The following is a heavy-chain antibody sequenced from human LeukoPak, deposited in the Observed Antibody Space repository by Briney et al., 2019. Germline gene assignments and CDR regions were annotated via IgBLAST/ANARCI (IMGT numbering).Heavy chain of an antibody. J-gene: IGHJ6*03. Sequence: SETLSLTCTVSGGSISSYYWSWIRQPPGEGLEWIGYIYYSGSTNYNPSLKSRVTISVDTSKNQFSLKLSSVTAADTAVYYCARERTSTTVTSDCYYYYMDVWGKGTTVTVSS. D-gene: IGHD4-11*01. CDR3: ARERTSTTVTSDCYYYYMDV. CDR1: GGSISSYY. CDR2: IYYSGST. V-gene: IGHV4-59*01.